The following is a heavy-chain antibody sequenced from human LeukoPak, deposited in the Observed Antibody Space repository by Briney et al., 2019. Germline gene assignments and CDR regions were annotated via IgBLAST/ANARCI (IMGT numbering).Heavy chain of an antibody. CDR1: GFTFSNHA. Sequence: GSLRLSCAASGFTFSNHAMNWVRQAPGKGLEWVSAISGSGASTYFADSVRGRFTISRDNSKSTLYLQMNSLRAEDTAIYYCARTVAGDNWGQGTLVPVSS. V-gene: IGHV3-23*01. CDR2: ISGSGAST. D-gene: IGHD6-19*01. CDR3: ARTVAGDN. J-gene: IGHJ4*02.